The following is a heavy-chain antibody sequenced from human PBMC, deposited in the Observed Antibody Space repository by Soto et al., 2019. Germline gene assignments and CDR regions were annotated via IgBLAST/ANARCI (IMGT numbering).Heavy chain of an antibody. Sequence: ASVKISCKVSGYTLTELSMHWVRQAPGKGPEWMGGFDPEDGETIYAQKFQGRVTMTEDTSTDTAYMELSSLRSEDTAVYYCATDPFAYYYDSSGYYLDYWGQGTLVTVSS. CDR1: GYTLTELS. D-gene: IGHD3-22*01. J-gene: IGHJ4*02. CDR3: ATDPFAYYYDSSGYYLDY. CDR2: FDPEDGET. V-gene: IGHV1-24*01.